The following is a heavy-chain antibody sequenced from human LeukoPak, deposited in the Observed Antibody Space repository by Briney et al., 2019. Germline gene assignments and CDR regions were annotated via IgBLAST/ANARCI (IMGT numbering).Heavy chain of an antibody. CDR2: ISAYNGNT. CDR1: GYTFTSYG. Sequence: ASVKVSCKASGYTFTSYGISWVRQAPGQGLEWMGWISAYNGNTNYAQKLQGRVTMTTDTSTSTAYMELSSLRSEDTAVYYCASRHYYDSSGYYQTAFDIWGQGTMVTVSS. V-gene: IGHV1-18*01. J-gene: IGHJ3*02. D-gene: IGHD3-22*01. CDR3: ASRHYYDSSGYYQTAFDI.